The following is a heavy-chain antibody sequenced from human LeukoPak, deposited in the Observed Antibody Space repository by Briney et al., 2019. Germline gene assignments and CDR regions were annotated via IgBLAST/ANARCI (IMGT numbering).Heavy chain of an antibody. Sequence: PSETLSLTCTVSGGSISSYYWSWIRQPPGKGLECIGYIYYSGSTNYNPSLKSRVTISVDTSKNQFSLKLSSVTAADTAVYYCARDPSGWYFVDYWGQGTLVTVSS. CDR3: ARDPSGWYFVDY. D-gene: IGHD6-19*01. V-gene: IGHV4-59*01. J-gene: IGHJ4*02. CDR1: GGSISSYY. CDR2: IYYSGST.